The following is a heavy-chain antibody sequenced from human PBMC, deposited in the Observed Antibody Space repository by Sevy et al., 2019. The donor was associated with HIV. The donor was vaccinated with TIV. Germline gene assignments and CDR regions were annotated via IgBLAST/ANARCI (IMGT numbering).Heavy chain of an antibody. Sequence: SETLSLTCTVSGGSFSGTYWTWIRQPAGKGLEWIGTFYSSGNTHYNPSLKSRVTMSVDTSKNQFSLNLSSVTAADTAVYYCARPSYTGSSFWYFDLWGRGTLVTVSS. CDR2: FYSSGNT. V-gene: IGHV4-4*07. CDR1: GGSFSGTY. D-gene: IGHD1-26*01. CDR3: ARPSYTGSSFWYFDL. J-gene: IGHJ2*01.